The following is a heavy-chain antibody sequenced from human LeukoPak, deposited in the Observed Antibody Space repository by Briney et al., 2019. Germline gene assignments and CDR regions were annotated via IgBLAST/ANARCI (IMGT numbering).Heavy chain of an antibody. V-gene: IGHV5-51*01. CDR3: AMCSGGRCYLNYFDY. D-gene: IGHD2-15*01. J-gene: IGHJ4*02. Sequence: GQSLQIYCKGSGYSFTSYCMGWVRHVPGKGLDWMGIIYPLDSETTYSPSFQGQAAISSDVSITIAFLQWSSLTSSHTARHYFAMCSGGRCYLNYFDYWGQGSLVTVSS. CDR2: IYPLDSET. CDR1: GYSFTSYC.